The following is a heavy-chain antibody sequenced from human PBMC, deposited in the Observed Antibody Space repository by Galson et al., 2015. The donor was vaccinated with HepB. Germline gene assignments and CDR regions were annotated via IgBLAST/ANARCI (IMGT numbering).Heavy chain of an antibody. V-gene: IGHV3-23*01. CDR3: AKDWDQLFRGRFVP. CDR1: GFTFGSYA. CDR2: ISGSGGST. Sequence: SLRLSCAASGFTFGSYAMSWVRQAPGKGLEWVSAISGSGGSTYYPDSVKGRFTISRDNSKNTLYLQMNSLRAEDTAVYYCAKDWDQLFRGRFVPWGQGSLVTVSS. D-gene: IGHD1-1*01. J-gene: IGHJ5*02.